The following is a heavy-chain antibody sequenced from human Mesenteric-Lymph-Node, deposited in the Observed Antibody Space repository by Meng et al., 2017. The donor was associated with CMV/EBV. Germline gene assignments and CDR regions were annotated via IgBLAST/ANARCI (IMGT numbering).Heavy chain of an antibody. CDR2: IYSGGRST. CDR1: GFTVSSNE. V-gene: IGHV3-23*03. J-gene: IGHJ4*02. CDR3: AKSTVFGVVSIDY. D-gene: IGHD3-3*01. Sequence: GESLKISCAASGFTVSSNEMNWVRQAPGKGLEWVSVIYSGGRSTHYADSVKGRFTISRDNSKNRLYLQMNSLRAEDTGVYYCAKSTVFGVVSIDYWGQGTLVTVSS.